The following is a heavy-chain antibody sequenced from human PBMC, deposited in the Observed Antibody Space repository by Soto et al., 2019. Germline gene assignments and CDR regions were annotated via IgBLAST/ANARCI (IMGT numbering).Heavy chain of an antibody. CDR1: GGSISSSSYY. CDR3: ARHVGYNWFDP. Sequence: SETLSLTCTVSGGSISSSSYYWGWIRQPPGKGLEWIGSIYYSGSTYYNPSLKSRVTISVDTSKNQFSLKLSSVTAADTAVYYCARHVGYNWFDPWGRGTLVTVSS. J-gene: IGHJ5*02. D-gene: IGHD1-26*01. V-gene: IGHV4-39*01. CDR2: IYYSGST.